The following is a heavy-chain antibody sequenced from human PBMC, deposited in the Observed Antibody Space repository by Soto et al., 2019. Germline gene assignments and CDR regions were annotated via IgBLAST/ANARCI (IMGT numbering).Heavy chain of an antibody. V-gene: IGHV4-39*01. CDR3: ARLWGWEESRGYSRGGGFDN. CDR1: GGSISSSSYY. J-gene: IGHJ3*02. CDR2: IYYSGST. Sequence: QLQLQESGPGLVKASETLSLTCTVSGGSISSSSYYWGWIRQPPGKGLEWIGSIYYSGSTYYNPSLKSRVTISVDTSKNQCSPKRSSVTAADTAVYYCARLWGWEESRGYSRGGGFDNWGQGTMVTVSS. D-gene: IGHD3-22*01.